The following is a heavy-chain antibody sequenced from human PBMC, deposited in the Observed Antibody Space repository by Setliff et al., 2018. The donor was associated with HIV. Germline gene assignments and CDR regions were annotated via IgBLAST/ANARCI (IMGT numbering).Heavy chain of an antibody. V-gene: IGHV2-5*01. J-gene: IGHJ4*02. Sequence: SGPTLVNPTQTLTLTCTFSGFSLSSTGVGVGWIRQPPGKALEWLALIYWNDDKSYRPSLNRLSITRDTSDNRVFLTMTNVGPLDTATYYCAHSPITDLQTRYFDFWSQGTLVTVSS. CDR1: GFSLSSTGVG. D-gene: IGHD1-20*01. CDR2: IYWNDDK. CDR3: AHSPITDLQTRYFDF.